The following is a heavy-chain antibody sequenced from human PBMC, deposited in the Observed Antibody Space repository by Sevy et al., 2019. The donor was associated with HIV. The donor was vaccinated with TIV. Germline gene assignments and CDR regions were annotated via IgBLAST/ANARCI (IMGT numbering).Heavy chain of an antibody. V-gene: IGHV3-7*01. CDR3: AQETVGRFDS. CDR2: IKSDGSDK. D-gene: IGHD3-16*01. Sequence: GGSLRLSCAASGFTFSAYWMNWVRQAPGKGLEWVANIKSDGSDKHYVDSVEARFTISRANAKNSLYLQMNSLRVEDTAVYYCAQETVGRFDSWGQGTLVTVSS. J-gene: IGHJ4*02. CDR1: GFTFSAYW.